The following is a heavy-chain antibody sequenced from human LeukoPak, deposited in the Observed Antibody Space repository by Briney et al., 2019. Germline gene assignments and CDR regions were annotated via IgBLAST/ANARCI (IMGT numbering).Heavy chain of an antibody. J-gene: IGHJ3*02. D-gene: IGHD3-3*01. CDR3: ARLTDWVLRFLEWPDDAFDI. Sequence: GGSLRLSCAASGFSFSSIGMNWVRQAPGKGLEWVSSISSSSSYIYYADSVKGRFTISRDNAKNSLYLQMNSLRAEDTAVYYCARLTDWVLRFLEWPDDAFDIWGQGTMVTVSS. V-gene: IGHV3-21*01. CDR2: ISSSSSYI. CDR1: GFSFSSIG.